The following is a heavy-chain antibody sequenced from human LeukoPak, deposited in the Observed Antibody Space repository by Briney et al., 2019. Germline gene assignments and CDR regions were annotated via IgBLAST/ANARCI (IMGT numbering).Heavy chain of an antibody. CDR1: GYTFTSYY. CDR2: INPSGGST. J-gene: IGHJ4*02. Sequence: GASVKVSCKASGYTFTSYYMHWVRQAPGQGLEWMGIINPSGGSTSYAQKFQGRVTITADESTSTAYMELSSLRSEDTAVYYCASDRSGQYDSSGYFIGGELDYWGQGTLVTVSS. D-gene: IGHD3-22*01. CDR3: ASDRSGQYDSSGYFIGGELDY. V-gene: IGHV1-46*01.